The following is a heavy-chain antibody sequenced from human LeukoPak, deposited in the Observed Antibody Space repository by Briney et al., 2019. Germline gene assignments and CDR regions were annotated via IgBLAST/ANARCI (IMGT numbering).Heavy chain of an antibody. Sequence: PGGSLRLSCAASGFTFSSYWMHWVRQAPGKGLVWVSRINSDGSSTSYADSVKGRFTISRDNAKNSLYLQMNSLRVEDTAVYYCARDLGSIAARPVNAFDIWGQGTMVTVSS. J-gene: IGHJ3*02. D-gene: IGHD6-6*01. V-gene: IGHV3-74*01. CDR1: GFTFSSYW. CDR3: ARDLGSIAARPVNAFDI. CDR2: INSDGSST.